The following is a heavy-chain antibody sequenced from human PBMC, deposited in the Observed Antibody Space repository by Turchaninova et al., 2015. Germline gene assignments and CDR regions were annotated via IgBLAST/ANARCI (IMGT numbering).Heavy chain of an antibody. CDR1: GGSISGYY. Sequence: QVQLQESGPGLVKPSETLSLTCTVSGGSISGYYWSWIRQPPGKGLEWIGYIYYSGSTNYNPSLKSRVTRSVDTSQNQLSLKLSSVTAADTAVYYCARRLCSPPRYYMDVWGKGTTVTVSS. V-gene: IGHV4-59*08. J-gene: IGHJ6*03. CDR3: ARRLCSPPRYYMDV. D-gene: IGHD3-16*01. CDR2: IYYSGST.